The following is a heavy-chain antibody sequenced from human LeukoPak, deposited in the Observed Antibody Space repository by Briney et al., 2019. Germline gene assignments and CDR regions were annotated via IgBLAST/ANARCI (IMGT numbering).Heavy chain of an antibody. V-gene: IGHV3-9*01. J-gene: IGHJ4*02. CDR1: GFNLDDYA. CDR2: INWNSGSI. Sequence: QPGRSLRLSCAASGFNLDDYAMHWVRQAPGKGPEWVSGINWNSGSIGYADSVRGRFAISRDNAKNSLFLQMNSLRTEDTALYYCAKDLYPSRGGPLDYWGRGTLVTVSS. D-gene: IGHD3-10*01. CDR3: AKDLYPSRGGPLDY.